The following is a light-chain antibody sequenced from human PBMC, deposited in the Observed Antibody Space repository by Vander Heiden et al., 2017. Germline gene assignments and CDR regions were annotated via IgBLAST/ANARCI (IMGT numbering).Light chain of an antibody. CDR1: HSISNW. J-gene: IGKJ2*01. V-gene: IGKV1-5*03. CDR2: QAS. CDR3: RQYNSAPYT. Sequence: DTQMTQSPSTLSATVGDRVTMTCRASHSISNWLAWYQQKPGKAPRLLVYQASKLESGGPGRVSGSGFGTEFTLTISSLQPDDFATYYCRQYNSAPYTFGQGTKLDIK.